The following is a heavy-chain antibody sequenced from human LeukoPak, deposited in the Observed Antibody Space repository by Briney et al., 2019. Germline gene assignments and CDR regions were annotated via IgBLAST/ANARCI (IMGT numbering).Heavy chain of an antibody. Sequence: GGSLRLSCGASGFIFRTQWMNWVRQAPGKGLVWVARINTDGTDTSYEDSVKGRFTISRDNSKNTLYLQMNSLRAEDTAVYYCAGRGYSYGYKAPIFDYWGQGTLVTVSS. CDR3: AGRGYSYGYKAPIFDY. CDR2: INTDGTDT. CDR1: GFIFRTQW. V-gene: IGHV3-74*01. D-gene: IGHD5-18*01. J-gene: IGHJ4*02.